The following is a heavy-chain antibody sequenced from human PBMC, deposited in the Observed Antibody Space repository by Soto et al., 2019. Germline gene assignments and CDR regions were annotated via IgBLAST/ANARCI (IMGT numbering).Heavy chain of an antibody. D-gene: IGHD6-25*01. CDR3: ARDEREFHAFDI. Sequence: SETLSLTCTVSGGSISSYYWSWIRQPPGKGLEWIGYIYYSGSTNYNPSLKSRVTISVDTSKNQFSLKLSSVTAADTAVYYCARDEREFHAFDIWGQGTMVTVSS. V-gene: IGHV4-59*01. CDR2: IYYSGST. J-gene: IGHJ3*02. CDR1: GGSISSYY.